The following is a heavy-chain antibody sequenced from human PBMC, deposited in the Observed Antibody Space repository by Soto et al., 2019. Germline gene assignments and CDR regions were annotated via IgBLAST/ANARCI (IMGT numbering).Heavy chain of an antibody. J-gene: IGHJ4*02. Sequence: EVQLLESGGGLVQPGGSLRLSCAASGFTFSNYAMNWVRQAPGKGLEWVSTISGSSDSAHYADSVKGRFTISRDNSKNTLYLQMSSLRDEDTAVYYCATKITFGGVSDYWGQGTLVTVSS. CDR1: GFTFSNYA. V-gene: IGHV3-23*01. CDR2: ISGSSDSA. D-gene: IGHD3-16*01. CDR3: ATKITFGGVSDY.